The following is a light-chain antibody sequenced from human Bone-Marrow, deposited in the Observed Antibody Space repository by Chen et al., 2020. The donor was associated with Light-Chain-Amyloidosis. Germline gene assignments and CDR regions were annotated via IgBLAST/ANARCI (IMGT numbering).Light chain of an antibody. CDR3: QSYQGSSQGV. V-gene: IGLV6-57*01. CDR2: EDD. J-gene: IGLJ3*02. CDR1: SGSIATNY. Sequence: NFMLTQPHSVSESPGKTVIISCTRSSGSIATNYVQWYQQRPGSSPTTVIYEDDQRPSGVPDRLSGSIDRSSNSASLTISGLKTEDEAGYYCQSYQGSSQGVFGGGTKLTVL.